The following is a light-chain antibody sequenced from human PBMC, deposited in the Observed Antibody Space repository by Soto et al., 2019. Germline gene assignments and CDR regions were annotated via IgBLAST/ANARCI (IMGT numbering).Light chain of an antibody. CDR1: SSDVGGYNY. CDR3: ISYAGSNNFVV. Sequence: QSALTQPPSASGSPGQSVTISCTGTSSDVGGYNYVSWFRQHPGKAPKLMIYEVTKRPSGVPDRFSGSKSGNTASLTVSGLQAADEADYYCISYAGSNNFVVFGGGTKLTVL. CDR2: EVT. V-gene: IGLV2-8*01. J-gene: IGLJ2*01.